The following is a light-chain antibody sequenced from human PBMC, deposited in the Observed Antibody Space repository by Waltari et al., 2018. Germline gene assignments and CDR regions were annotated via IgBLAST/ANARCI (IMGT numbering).Light chain of an antibody. CDR2: YDN. CDR3: QVWETTRGHQGV. J-gene: IGLJ1*01. V-gene: IGLV3-21*01. CDR1: DVGSYS. Sequence: YVLTQPPSVSVAPGNTATITCGGDDVGSYSVHWYQKKPGQAPVLVIFYDNDRPSGIAGGFSGSKSGNTATLTISRVEAGDEADYYCQVWETTRGHQGVFGPGTKVTVL.